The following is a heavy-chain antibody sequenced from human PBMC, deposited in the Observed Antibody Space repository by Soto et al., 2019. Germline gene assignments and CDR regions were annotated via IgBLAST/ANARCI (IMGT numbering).Heavy chain of an antibody. D-gene: IGHD3-16*01. Sequence: GGSLRLSCVASGFSFSDYSMTWMRQAPGGGLDWVSFISSSASTIYYADSVKGRFTISRDNAKNSLYLQMNSLRAEDTAVYYCARGVDVYGAFDIWGQGTMVTVSS. CDR2: ISSSASTI. J-gene: IGHJ3*02. CDR3: ARGVDVYGAFDI. CDR1: GFSFSDYS. V-gene: IGHV3-11*01.